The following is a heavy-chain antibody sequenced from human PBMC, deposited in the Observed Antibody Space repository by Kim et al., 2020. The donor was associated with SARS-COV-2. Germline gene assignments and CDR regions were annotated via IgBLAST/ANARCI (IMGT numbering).Heavy chain of an antibody. CDR2: IIPILGIA. Sequence: SVKVSCKASGGTFSSYAISWVRQAPGQGLEWMGRIIPILGIANYAQKFQGRVTITADKSTSTAYMELSSLRSEDTAVYYCARGGDGYNYFSDFDYWGQGTLVTVSS. CDR1: GGTFSSYA. D-gene: IGHD5-12*01. CDR3: ARGGDGYNYFSDFDY. J-gene: IGHJ4*02. V-gene: IGHV1-69*04.